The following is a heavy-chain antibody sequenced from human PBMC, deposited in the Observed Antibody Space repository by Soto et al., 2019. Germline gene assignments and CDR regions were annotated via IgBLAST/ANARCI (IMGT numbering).Heavy chain of an antibody. CDR2: ISVSGGIT. D-gene: IGHD3-22*01. V-gene: IGHV3-23*01. Sequence: GGSLRLSCAASGFTFTSYAMTWVRQAPGKGLEWVSVISVSGGITYYADSVQGRFTISRDNSKNTLYLQMNSLRAEDTAVYYCAKDVEIVVVSDAFDYWGQGTLVTVSS. CDR3: AKDVEIVVVSDAFDY. J-gene: IGHJ4*02. CDR1: GFTFTSYA.